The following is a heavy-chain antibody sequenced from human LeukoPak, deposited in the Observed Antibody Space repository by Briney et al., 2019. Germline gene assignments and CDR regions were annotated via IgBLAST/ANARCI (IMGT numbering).Heavy chain of an antibody. V-gene: IGHV4-4*07. CDR1: GGSISSYY. CDR2: IYTSGST. D-gene: IGHD2-15*01. Sequence: SETLSLTCTVSGGSISSYYWSWIRQPAGKGLEWIGRIYTSGSTNYNPSLKSRVTMSVDTSKNQFSLKLSSVTAADTAVYYCARGVCSGGSCYTYFDYWGQGTLVTVPS. CDR3: ARGVCSGGSCYTYFDY. J-gene: IGHJ4*02.